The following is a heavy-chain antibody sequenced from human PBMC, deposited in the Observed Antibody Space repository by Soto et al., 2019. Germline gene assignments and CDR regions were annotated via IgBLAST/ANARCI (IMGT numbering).Heavy chain of an antibody. CDR3: ARACSSTRCYGWFDP. CDR2: ISAYNGNT. Sequence: QVQLVQSGAEVKKPGASVKVSCKASGYTFTSYGISWVRQAPGQGLEWMGWISAYNGNTNYAQKLQGRVTMTTDTAPSTAYMERRRLRSDDTAVYYCARACSSTRCYGWFDPWGQGTLVTVAS. D-gene: IGHD2-2*01. CDR1: GYTFTSYG. J-gene: IGHJ5*02. V-gene: IGHV1-18*01.